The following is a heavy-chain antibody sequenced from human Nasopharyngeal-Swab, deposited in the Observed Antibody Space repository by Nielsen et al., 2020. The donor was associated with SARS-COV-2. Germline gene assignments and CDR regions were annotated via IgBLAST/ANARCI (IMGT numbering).Heavy chain of an antibody. V-gene: IGHV3-30-3*01. CDR3: ARALVGATRNDAFDI. Sequence: GESLKISCAASGFTFSSSAMHWVRQAPGKGLEWVAVISYDGSNKYYADSVKGRFTISRDNSKNTLYLQMSSLRAEDTAVYYCARALVGATRNDAFDIWGQGTMVTVSS. CDR1: GFTFSSSA. CDR2: ISYDGSNK. D-gene: IGHD1-26*01. J-gene: IGHJ3*02.